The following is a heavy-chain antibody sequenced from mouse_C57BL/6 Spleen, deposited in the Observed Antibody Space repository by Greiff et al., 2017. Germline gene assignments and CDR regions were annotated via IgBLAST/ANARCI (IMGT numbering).Heavy chain of an antibody. J-gene: IGHJ3*01. D-gene: IGHD3-2*02. Sequence: EVKLMESGGGLVKPGGSLKLSCAASGFTFSSYAMSWVRQTPEKRLEWVATISDGGSYTYYPDNVKGRFTISRDNAKNNLYLQMSHLESEDTARYYCARDSAQATAYWGQGTLVTVSA. CDR1: GFTFSSYA. CDR2: ISDGGSYT. V-gene: IGHV5-4*03. CDR3: ARDSAQATAY.